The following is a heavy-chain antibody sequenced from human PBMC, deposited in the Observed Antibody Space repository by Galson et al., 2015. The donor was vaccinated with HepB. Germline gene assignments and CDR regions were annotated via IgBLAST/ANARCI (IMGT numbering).Heavy chain of an antibody. Sequence: SLRLSCAASGFIFSDYYMSWIRQSPGKGLEWLSYISSDSTYTNYADSVKGRFTISRDNAKNSLYLQMNRLRAEDTAVYYCARDFFRGVDPWGQGTLVTVSS. V-gene: IGHV3-11*06. J-gene: IGHJ5*02. CDR3: ARDFFRGVDP. CDR1: GFIFSDYY. D-gene: IGHD2/OR15-2a*01. CDR2: ISSDSTYT.